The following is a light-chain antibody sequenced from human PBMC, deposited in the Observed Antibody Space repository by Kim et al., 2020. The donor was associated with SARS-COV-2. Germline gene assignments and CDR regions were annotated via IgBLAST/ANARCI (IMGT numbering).Light chain of an antibody. J-gene: IGKJ4*01. CDR3: QQLNSYPLT. V-gene: IGKV1-9*01. Sequence: ACVGDRVTIPCRASQGISTSLAWYQQKPGKGPKLLIYAASTLQRGVPSRFTGSGSGTDFTLTISTLQPEDFATYHCQQLNSYPLTFGGGTKVDIK. CDR2: AAS. CDR1: QGISTS.